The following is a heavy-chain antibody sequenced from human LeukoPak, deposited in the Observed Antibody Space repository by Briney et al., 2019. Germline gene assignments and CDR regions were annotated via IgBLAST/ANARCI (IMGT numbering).Heavy chain of an antibody. CDR3: ARALGMAVAGSAGY. CDR2: INPNTGGT. V-gene: IGHV1-2*02. CDR1: GYTFTGYN. Sequence: GASVKVSGKASGYTFTGYNIHWVRQAPGQGLEWMGWINPNTGGTTFAQKFQGRVTMTRDTSISTAYMELSSLRSDDTAVYYCARALGMAVAGSAGYWGQGTLVTVSS. J-gene: IGHJ4*02. D-gene: IGHD6-19*01.